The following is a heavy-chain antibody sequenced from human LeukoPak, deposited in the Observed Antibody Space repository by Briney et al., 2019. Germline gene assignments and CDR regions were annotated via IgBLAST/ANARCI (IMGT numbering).Heavy chain of an antibody. CDR3: ARGTYCSSTTCYNYYYYYMDV. J-gene: IGHJ6*03. Sequence: GGSLRLSCAASGFTFSSYSMNWVRQAPGKGLEWVSYISSSSSTIYYADSVKGRFTISRDNAKNSLYLQMNSLRAEDTAVYYCARGTYCSSTTCYNYYYYYMDVWGKGTTVTVSS. V-gene: IGHV3-48*04. CDR2: ISSSSSTI. D-gene: IGHD2-2*02. CDR1: GFTFSSYS.